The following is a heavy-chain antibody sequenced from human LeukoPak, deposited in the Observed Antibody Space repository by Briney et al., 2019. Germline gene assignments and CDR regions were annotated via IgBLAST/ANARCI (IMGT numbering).Heavy chain of an antibody. J-gene: IGHJ6*03. CDR1: GGAIISYY. CDR2: IYPTGNT. CDR3: ATLKFYDSTGYSPGYYMDV. V-gene: IGHV4-4*07. D-gene: IGHD3-22*01. Sequence: SETLSLTCSVSGGAIISYYWSWIRQPAWKGAEWIGRIYPTGNTNYNPSLKTRVTMSTDLSKKQFSLRLRSVTAADTAVYYCATLKFYDSTGYSPGYYMDVWGKGTAVTVSS.